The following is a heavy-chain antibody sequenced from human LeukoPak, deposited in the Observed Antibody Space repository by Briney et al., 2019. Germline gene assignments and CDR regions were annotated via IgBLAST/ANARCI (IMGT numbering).Heavy chain of an antibody. V-gene: IGHV3-21*01. D-gene: IGHD2-15*01. J-gene: IGHJ4*02. CDR3: ARDLRRSGGTRRYFDY. CDR1: GFTFSSYG. Sequence: GGSLRLSCAASGFTFSSYGMNWVRQAPGKGLEWVSSISSSSSYIYYADSVKGRFTISRDNAKNSLYLQMNSLRAEDTAVYYCARDLRRSGGTRRYFDYWGQGTLVTVSS. CDR2: ISSSSSYI.